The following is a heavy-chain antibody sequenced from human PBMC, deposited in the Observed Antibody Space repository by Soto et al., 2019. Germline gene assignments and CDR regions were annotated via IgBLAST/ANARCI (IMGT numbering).Heavy chain of an antibody. Sequence: QLQLQESGPGLVKPSETLSLTCTVSGGSISSSSYYWGWIRQPPGKGLEWIGSIYYSGSTYYNPSLKSRVIISIDTAKNQFYLTLSSVAAADTAVYYCARHFVVVPAARYPYYFDCWGQGTLVTVSS. J-gene: IGHJ4*02. CDR1: GGSISSSSYY. CDR2: IYYSGST. D-gene: IGHD2-2*01. CDR3: ARHFVVVPAARYPYYFDC. V-gene: IGHV4-39*01.